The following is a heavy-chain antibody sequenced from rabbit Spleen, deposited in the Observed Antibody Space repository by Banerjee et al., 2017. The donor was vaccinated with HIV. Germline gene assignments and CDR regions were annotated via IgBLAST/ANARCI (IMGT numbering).Heavy chain of an antibody. Sequence: VESGGGLVKPGASLTLTCTASGVSFSSSSYMCWVRQAPGKGLEWIACIDIGSRDFTYYASWAKGRFTLSKSSSTTVTLQMTSLTVADTATYFCARDTGSSFSSYGMDLWGPGTLVTVS. CDR2: IDIGSRDFT. J-gene: IGHJ6*01. V-gene: IGHV1S40*01. CDR1: GVSFSSSSY. CDR3: ARDTGSSFSSYGMDL. D-gene: IGHD8-1*01.